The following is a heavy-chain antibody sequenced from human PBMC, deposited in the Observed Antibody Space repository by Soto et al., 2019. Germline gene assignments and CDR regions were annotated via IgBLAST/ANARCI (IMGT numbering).Heavy chain of an antibody. D-gene: IGHD3-16*01. CDR1: GYTFTSYG. CDR2: INAYNGDT. V-gene: IGHV1-18*01. CDR3: ARMGDVPYYSYGMDV. Sequence: QVQLVQSGAEVKKPGASVKVSCKASGYTFTSYGFSWVRQAPGQGLEWMGWINAYNGDTNYAQNLPGRVTMTTDTSTHPAYMALRSLRSDDTAVYYCARMGDVPYYSYGMDVWGQGTTVTVSS. J-gene: IGHJ6*02.